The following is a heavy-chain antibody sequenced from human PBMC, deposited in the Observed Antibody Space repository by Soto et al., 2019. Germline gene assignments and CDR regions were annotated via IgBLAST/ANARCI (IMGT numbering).Heavy chain of an antibody. CDR2: TNHSGST. CDR1: GWSFSSYD. J-gene: IGHJ6*02. Sequence: AETLSLTCAVYGWSFSSYDWRWMRQAPGKGLEWIGETNHSGSTNYNPSLKSRVTISVDTSKNQYSLKLSSVTAADTAVYYCARSKQLANPNYYYYGMDVWGQGTTVTVSS. V-gene: IGHV4-34*01. D-gene: IGHD6-6*01. CDR3: ARSKQLANPNYYYYGMDV.